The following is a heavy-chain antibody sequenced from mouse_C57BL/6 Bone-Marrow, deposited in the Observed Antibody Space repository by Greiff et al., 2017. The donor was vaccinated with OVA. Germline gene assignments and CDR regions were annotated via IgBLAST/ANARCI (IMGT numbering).Heavy chain of an antibody. V-gene: IGHV14-4*01. CDR1: GFNIKDDY. CDR3: TSYGNFDY. J-gene: IGHJ2*01. D-gene: IGHD2-1*01. Sequence: EVQLQQSGAELVRPGASVKLSCTASGFNIKDDYMHWVKQRPEQGLEWIGWIDPENGDTEYAPKFQGKATITADTSSNTAYLQLSSLTSEDNDVYYCTSYGNFDYWGQGTTLTVSS. CDR2: IDPENGDT.